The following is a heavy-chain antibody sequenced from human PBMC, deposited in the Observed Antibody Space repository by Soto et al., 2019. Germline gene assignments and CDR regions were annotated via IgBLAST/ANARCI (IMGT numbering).Heavy chain of an antibody. J-gene: IGHJ4*02. CDR2: IKAGNGDT. V-gene: IGHV1-3*05. Sequence: QVQIVQSGAEEKNPGASVKLSCKTSGYIFADYAIHWVRQAHGQGLEWVGWIKAGNGDTRYSPQLQGRLTMTRDISASTAYMELNGLKSADTSIYYCATSDWAWWGRGTLVTVSS. D-gene: IGHD3-9*01. CDR1: GYIFADYA. CDR3: ATSDWAW.